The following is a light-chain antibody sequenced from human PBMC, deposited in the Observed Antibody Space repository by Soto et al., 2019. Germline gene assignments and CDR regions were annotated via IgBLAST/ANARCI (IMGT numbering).Light chain of an antibody. J-gene: IGKJ5*01. CDR3: QQYVRAPIT. CDR2: GSS. Sequence: EIVLTQSPGTLSLSPGERATLSCRASQSITSSHLAWYQQKPGQAPRLLIYGSSSRATGIPDRFSGSGSGTDFTLTISRLEPEDFVVYYCQQYVRAPITFGQGTRLEIK. V-gene: IGKV3-20*01. CDR1: QSITSSH.